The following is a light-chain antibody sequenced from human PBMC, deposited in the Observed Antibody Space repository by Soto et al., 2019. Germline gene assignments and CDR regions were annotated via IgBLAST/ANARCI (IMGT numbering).Light chain of an antibody. CDR1: QSINIW. CDR3: QQYNNYFWA. J-gene: IGKJ1*01. CDR2: KAS. Sequence: DIQMTQSPSSLSASVGDRVTITCRASQSINIWLTWYQQRPGKAPKLLILKASSLESGVPSRFSGSGSGTEFTLTISSLQPDDLATYYCQQYNNYFWAFGQGTKVDIK. V-gene: IGKV1-5*03.